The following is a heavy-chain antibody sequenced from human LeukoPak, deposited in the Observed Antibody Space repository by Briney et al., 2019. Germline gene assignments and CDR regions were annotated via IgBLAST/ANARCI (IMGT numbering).Heavy chain of an antibody. Sequence: KVSCNASGYTFTTYGITWVRQAPRQGPEWMGWISAYNGNTNYPQKLQGRVTMTTDTSTSTAYMELRSLRSDDTAVYYCARVYSSSYYFDYWGQGTLVTVSS. D-gene: IGHD6-6*01. V-gene: IGHV1-18*01. CDR2: ISAYNGNT. CDR1: GYTFTTYG. J-gene: IGHJ4*02. CDR3: ARVYSSSYYFDY.